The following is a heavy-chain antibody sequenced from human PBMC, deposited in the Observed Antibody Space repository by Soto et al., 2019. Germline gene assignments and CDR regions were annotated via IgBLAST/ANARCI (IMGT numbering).Heavy chain of an antibody. D-gene: IGHD6-19*01. Sequence: QVQLVQSGAEVKKPGASVKVSCKASGYTFTSYGISWVRQAPGQGLEWMGWISAYNGNTNYAQKIQGRVTMTTDTSTSTAYMELRSLRSDDTAVYYCARTLFTAGTGMDFDYWGQGTLVTVSS. CDR2: ISAYNGNT. CDR1: GYTFTSYG. V-gene: IGHV1-18*01. CDR3: ARTLFTAGTGMDFDY. J-gene: IGHJ4*02.